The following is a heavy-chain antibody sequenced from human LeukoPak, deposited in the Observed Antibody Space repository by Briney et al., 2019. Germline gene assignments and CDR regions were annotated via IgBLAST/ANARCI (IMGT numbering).Heavy chain of an antibody. D-gene: IGHD3-9*01. CDR2: LYDGGST. CDR3: ARDGVGIRYFDWLLDY. V-gene: IGHV4-59*12. J-gene: IGHJ4*02. Sequence: SSETLSLTCTVSGGSISSYYWSWVRQPPGKGLEWIGYLYDGGSTHYNPSLKSRVIISVDTSKNQFSLKLSSVTAADTAVYYCARDGVGIRYFDWLLDYWGQGTLVTVSS. CDR1: GGSISSYY.